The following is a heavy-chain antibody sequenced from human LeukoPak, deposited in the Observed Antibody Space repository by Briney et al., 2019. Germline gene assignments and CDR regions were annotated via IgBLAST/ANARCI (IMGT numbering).Heavy chain of an antibody. D-gene: IGHD3-22*01. V-gene: IGHV3-30-3*01. CDR3: ARERYDSRWYTFGS. CDR1: GFTFSTCA. Sequence: SGGSLRLSCAASGFTFSTCAMYWVRQAPGKGLEWVAVISYDESSKYFADSVKGRFTISRDNSKNTLYLLMNSLRAEDTAVYYCARERYDSRWYTFGSWGQGTLVTVSS. J-gene: IGHJ4*02. CDR2: ISYDESSK.